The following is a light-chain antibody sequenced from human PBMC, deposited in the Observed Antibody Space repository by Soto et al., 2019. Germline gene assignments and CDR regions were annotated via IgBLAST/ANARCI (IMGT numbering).Light chain of an antibody. CDR3: QKYLSTPYT. CDR2: WAS. Sequence: DIVMTQSPDSLAVSLGERVTINCKSSQSLFYSPDNKNFLGWFQQQPGQPPRLLFYWASTRQPGVPDRSSASESGTDFTLTISNLQAEDVAVYYYQKYLSTPYTFGQGTKLEIK. V-gene: IGKV4-1*01. J-gene: IGKJ2*01. CDR1: QSLFYSPDNKNF.